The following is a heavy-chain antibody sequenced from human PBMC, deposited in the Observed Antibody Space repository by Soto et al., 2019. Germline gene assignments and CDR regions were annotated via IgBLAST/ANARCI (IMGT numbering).Heavy chain of an antibody. CDR3: ARGQEGVVATH. V-gene: IGHV4-34*01. D-gene: IGHD5-12*01. J-gene: IGHJ4*02. CDR1: GGSLSGYY. CDR2: VKDGGHT. Sequence: QVQLQQWGAGLLKPSETLSLNCAVTGGSLSGYYWSWIRQPPGKGLEWIGEVKDGGHTNYSPSLRGRVTISSDTSNNQVSLGLNSVTAADTGVYYCARGQEGVVATHWDQGSLVTVSS.